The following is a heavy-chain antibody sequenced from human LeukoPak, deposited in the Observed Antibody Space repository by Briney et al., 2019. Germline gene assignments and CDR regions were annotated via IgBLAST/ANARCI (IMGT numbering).Heavy chain of an antibody. V-gene: IGHV4-59*01. CDR2: IYYNGGT. Sequence: SETLSLTCAVYGGSFSNYYWSWIRQPPGKGLEWIGYIYYNGGTNYNPSLKSRVTLSVDTSKNQFSLKLRSVTAADTAMYYCARDRLSGPHYDYWGQGTLVTVSS. D-gene: IGHD1-14*01. CDR3: ARDRLSGPHYDY. J-gene: IGHJ4*02. CDR1: GGSFSNYY.